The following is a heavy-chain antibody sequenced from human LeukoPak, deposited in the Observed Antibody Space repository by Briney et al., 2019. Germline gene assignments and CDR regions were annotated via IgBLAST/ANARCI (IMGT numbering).Heavy chain of an antibody. CDR2: IYPGDSDT. D-gene: IGHD3-3*01. J-gene: IGHJ6*03. CDR1: GYSFTSYW. V-gene: IGHV5-51*01. CDR3: ARRVRFLEWSPKIGYYYYMDV. Sequence: GESLKISCKGSGYSFTSYWIGWVRQMPGKGLEWMGIIYPGDSDTRYSPSFQGQVTISADKSISTAYLQWSSLKASDTAMYYCARRVRFLEWSPKIGYYYYMDVWGKGTTVTVSS.